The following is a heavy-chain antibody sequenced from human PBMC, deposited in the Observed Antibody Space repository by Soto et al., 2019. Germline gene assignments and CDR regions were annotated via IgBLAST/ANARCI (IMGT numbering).Heavy chain of an antibody. CDR1: GGSISSSNW. D-gene: IGHD2-2*01. CDR3: ARGTYYFDY. J-gene: IGHJ4*02. V-gene: IGHV4-4*02. CDR2: IHPSEGT. Sequence: SETLSLTCAVSGGSISSSNWWSWVRQPPGKGLEWIGEIHPSEGTTYNPSLSSRVTMSVDTSKNQFSLKLSSVTAADTAVYYCARGTYYFDYWGQGTLVTVSS.